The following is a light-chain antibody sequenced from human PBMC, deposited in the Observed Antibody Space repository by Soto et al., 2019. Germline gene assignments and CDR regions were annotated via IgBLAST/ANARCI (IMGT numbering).Light chain of an antibody. J-gene: IGKJ1*01. CDR1: QSVAYY. CDR3: QQYGSSGT. V-gene: IGKV3-11*01. Sequence: VLSQSPATLSLSPGERATLSCRARQSVAYYFAWYQQNHGQAPRRLIYDASNRAPGVPARFSVSGSGTDFALTISGMEPEDFAVSYCQQYGSSGTFGQGTTVDNK. CDR2: DAS.